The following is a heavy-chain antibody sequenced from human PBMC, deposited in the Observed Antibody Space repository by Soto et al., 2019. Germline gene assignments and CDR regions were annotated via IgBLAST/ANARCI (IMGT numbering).Heavy chain of an antibody. Sequence: QITLKESGPTLVKPTQTLTLTCTFSGFSLSTNGVRVGWIRQPPGMALQLLAIISWNDEKHYSPSLNNRLTITKDAYKNQVVLTIANMDPVDTATYYCAHRRVWSSDWYNWFDPWGQGMLVTVSS. D-gene: IGHD6-19*01. V-gene: IGHV2-5*01. CDR2: ISWNDEK. CDR3: AHRRVWSSDWYNWFDP. J-gene: IGHJ5*02. CDR1: GFSLSTNGVR.